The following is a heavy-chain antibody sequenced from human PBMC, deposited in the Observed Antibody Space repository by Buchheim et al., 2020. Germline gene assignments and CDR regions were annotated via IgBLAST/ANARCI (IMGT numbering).Heavy chain of an antibody. V-gene: IGHV4-30-2*01. Sequence: QLQLQESGPGLVKPSQTLSLTCAVSGGSISSGGYSWSWIRQPPGKGLEWIGYIYHSGSTYYNPSLKSRVTISVDRSKNQFSLKLSSVTAADTAVYYCARAIVVVPAAIPYFDYWGQGTL. CDR1: GGSISSGGYS. CDR2: IYHSGST. J-gene: IGHJ4*02. CDR3: ARAIVVVPAAIPYFDY. D-gene: IGHD2-2*01.